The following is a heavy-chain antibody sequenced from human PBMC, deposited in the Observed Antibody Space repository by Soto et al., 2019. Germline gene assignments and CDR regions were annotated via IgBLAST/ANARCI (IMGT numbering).Heavy chain of an antibody. V-gene: IGHV3-30-3*01. Sequence: GSLRLSCAASGFTFSSYAMHWVRQAPGKGLEWVAVISYGGSNKYYADSVKGRFTISRDNSKNTLYLQMNSLRAEDTTVYYCARVPTVVTTAYYFDYWGQGTLVTVSS. D-gene: IGHD4-17*01. J-gene: IGHJ4*02. CDR3: ARVPTVVTTAYYFDY. CDR2: ISYGGSNK. CDR1: GFTFSSYA.